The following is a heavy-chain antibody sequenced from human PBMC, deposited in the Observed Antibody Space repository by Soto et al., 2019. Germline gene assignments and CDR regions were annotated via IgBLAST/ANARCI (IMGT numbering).Heavy chain of an antibody. V-gene: IGHV3-30*18. CDR2: ISYDGSDK. CDR3: AKSPNFYCSSPNCYKYYFDY. J-gene: IGHJ4*02. D-gene: IGHD2-2*02. CDR1: GFTFNTYG. Sequence: QDHLVESGGGVVQPGTSLRLSCAASGFTFNTYGMHWVRQAPGKGLEWVAVISYDGSDKFYADSVKGRFTISRDNSKNKLYLQMSSLRPEDTAIYYCAKSPNFYCSSPNCYKYYFDYWGQGTLVTVSS.